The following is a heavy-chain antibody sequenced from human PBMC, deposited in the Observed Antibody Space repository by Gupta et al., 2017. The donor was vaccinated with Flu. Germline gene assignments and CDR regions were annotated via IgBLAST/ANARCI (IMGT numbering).Heavy chain of an antibody. Sequence: EVQMVESGGGLVQPGGSLRLSCAASGFTLREYWMHWCRQAPGKGLVWVSRISRDGSSTNYADSVKGRFTISRDNAKNMLYLHMNSLRVEDTAVYYCAQSWGAPGLDYWGRGTLVTVSS. CDR3: AQSWGAPGLDY. CDR2: ISRDGSST. CDR1: GFTLREYW. J-gene: IGHJ4*02. V-gene: IGHV3-74*02. D-gene: IGHD3-16*01.